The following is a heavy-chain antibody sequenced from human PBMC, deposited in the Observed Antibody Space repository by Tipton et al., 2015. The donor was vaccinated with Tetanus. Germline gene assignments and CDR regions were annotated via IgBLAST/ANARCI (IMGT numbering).Heavy chain of an antibody. V-gene: IGHV4-31*03. CDR3: ARGPTATSDY. J-gene: IGHJ4*02. Sequence: TLSLTCTVSGGSIRSGGYYWSWIRQHPVKGLEWIGYIYYTGNTYYNPSLKSRLTISVDTSKNQFSLKLNSVTAADTAVYYCARGPTATSDYWGQGTLVTVSS. D-gene: IGHD4-17*01. CDR2: IYYTGNT. CDR1: GGSIRSGGYY.